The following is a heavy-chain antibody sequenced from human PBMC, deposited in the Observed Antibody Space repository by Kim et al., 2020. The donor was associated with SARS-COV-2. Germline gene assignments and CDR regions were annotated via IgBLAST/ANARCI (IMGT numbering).Heavy chain of an antibody. CDR2: IYPGDSDT. J-gene: IGHJ6*02. V-gene: IGHV5-51*01. CDR3: TRLSWGAGMIFHKEHREGRQGFDV. D-gene: IGHD1-26*01. Sequence: GESLKISCQGSGYNFRDFWIVWVRQMPGKGLEVMGIIYPGDSDTRYTPSFRGQVTISADNSISTAYLRWSSLKASDSGTSFCTRLSWGAGMIFHKEHREGRQGFDVWSQGTTVTVSS. CDR1: GYNFRDFW.